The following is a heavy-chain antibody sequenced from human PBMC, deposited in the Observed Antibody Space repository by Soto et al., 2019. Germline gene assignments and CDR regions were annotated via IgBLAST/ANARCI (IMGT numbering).Heavy chain of an antibody. CDR2: ISYDGSNK. CDR1: GFTFSSYG. CDR3: AKDTSIFGGMDV. Sequence: GSLRLSCAASGFTFSSYGMHWVRQAPGKGLEWVAVISYDGSNKYYADSVKGRFTISRDNSKNSLYLQMNSLRTEDTALYYCAKDTSIFGGMDVWGQGTTVTVSS. V-gene: IGHV3-30*18. J-gene: IGHJ6*02. D-gene: IGHD3-3*01.